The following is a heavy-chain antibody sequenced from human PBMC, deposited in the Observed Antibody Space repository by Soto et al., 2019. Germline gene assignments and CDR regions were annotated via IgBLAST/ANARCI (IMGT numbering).Heavy chain of an antibody. D-gene: IGHD3-22*01. V-gene: IGHV4-34*01. CDR1: GGSFSGYY. CDR3: ARYDSSGYYRTTRFDY. J-gene: IGHJ4*02. CDR2: INHSGST. Sequence: SETLSLTCAVYGGSFSGYYWSWIRQPPGKGLEWIGEINHSGSTNYNPSLKSRVTISVDTSKDQFSLKLSSVTAADTAVYYCARYDSSGYYRTTRFDYWGQGTLVTVPS.